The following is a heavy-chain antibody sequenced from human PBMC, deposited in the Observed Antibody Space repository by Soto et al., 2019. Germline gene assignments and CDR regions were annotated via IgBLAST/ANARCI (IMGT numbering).Heavy chain of an antibody. CDR2: IKSKTDGGTT. J-gene: IGHJ5*02. CDR3: TTDPEGYCSSTSCYSWFDP. Sequence: EVQLVESGGGLVKPGGSLRLSCAASGFTFSNAWMSWVRQAPGKGLEWVGRIKSKTDGGTTDYAAPVKGRFTISRDDSKNTLYLQMNSLKTEDTAVYYCTTDPEGYCSSTSCYSWFDPWGQGTLVTVSS. V-gene: IGHV3-15*01. D-gene: IGHD2-2*01. CDR1: GFTFSNAW.